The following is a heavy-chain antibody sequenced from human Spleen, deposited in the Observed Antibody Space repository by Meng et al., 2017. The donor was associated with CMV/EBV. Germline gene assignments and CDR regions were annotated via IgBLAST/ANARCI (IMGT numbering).Heavy chain of an antibody. D-gene: IGHD5-18*01. CDR3: AAGDSFGYDYFDS. Sequence: CAASGSMFSDSYMSWIRQAPGKGLEWVSYISVSGATIHYADSVKGRFTISWDNAKSSLYLQMNSLTADDTAVYYCAAGDSFGYDYFDSWGQGTLVTVSS. J-gene: IGHJ4*02. CDR2: ISVSGATI. CDR1: GSMFSDSY. V-gene: IGHV3-11*04.